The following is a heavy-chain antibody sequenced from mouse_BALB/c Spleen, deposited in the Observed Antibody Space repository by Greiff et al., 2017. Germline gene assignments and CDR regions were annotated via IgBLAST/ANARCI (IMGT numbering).Heavy chain of an antibody. CDR2: ISDGGSYT. CDR3: ARGFLHSMDY. Sequence: EVQLVESGGGLVQPGGSRKLSCAASGFTFSDYYMYWVRQTPEKRLEWVATISDGGSYTYYPDSVKGRFTISRDSAKNNLYLQMSSLKSEDTAMYYCARGFLHSMDYWGQGTSVTVSS. J-gene: IGHJ4*01. V-gene: IGHV5-4*02. CDR1: GFTFSDYY.